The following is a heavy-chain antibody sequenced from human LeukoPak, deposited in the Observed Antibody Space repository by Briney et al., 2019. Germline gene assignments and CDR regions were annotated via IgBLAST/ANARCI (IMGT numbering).Heavy chain of an antibody. D-gene: IGHD5/OR15-5a*01. J-gene: IGHJ5*02. CDR1: GFTFSSYW. Sequence: PGGSLRLSCAASGFTFSSYWLHWVRQIPGKGLAWVSRINSDGSRTNYADSVKGRFTSSRDNAKNTLYLQMNSLRVEDTAVYFCARGGPVKSIYDPHWYDPWGQGTLVTVSS. V-gene: IGHV3-74*01. CDR2: INSDGSRT. CDR3: ARGGPVKSIYDPHWYDP.